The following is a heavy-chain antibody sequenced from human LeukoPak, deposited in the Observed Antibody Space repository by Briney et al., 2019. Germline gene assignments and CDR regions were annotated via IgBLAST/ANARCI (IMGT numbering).Heavy chain of an antibody. D-gene: IGHD5-18*01. CDR1: GGSISNYY. J-gene: IGHJ4*02. V-gene: IGHV4-59*08. CDR2: IYYSGST. Sequence: PSETLSLTCTVSGGSISNYYWSWIRQPPGKGLEWIGYIYYSGSTNYNPSLRSRVTISVDTSKNQFSLKLSSVTAADTAVYYCARSGYSYRAHYFDYWGQGTLVTVSS. CDR3: ARSGYSYRAHYFDY.